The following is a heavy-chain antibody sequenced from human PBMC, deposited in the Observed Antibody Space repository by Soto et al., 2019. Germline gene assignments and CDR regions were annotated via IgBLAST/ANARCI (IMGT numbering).Heavy chain of an antibody. Sequence: QVQLVQSGAEVKKPGSSVKVSCKASGGAFSSYAISWVRQAPGQGLEWMGGIIPIFGTANYAQKFQGRVTITADESTSTAYMELSSLRSEDTAVYYCARDLRGVTDPRFDPWGQGTLVTVSS. J-gene: IGHJ5*02. CDR1: GGAFSSYA. V-gene: IGHV1-69*01. D-gene: IGHD3-10*01. CDR3: ARDLRGVTDPRFDP. CDR2: IIPIFGTA.